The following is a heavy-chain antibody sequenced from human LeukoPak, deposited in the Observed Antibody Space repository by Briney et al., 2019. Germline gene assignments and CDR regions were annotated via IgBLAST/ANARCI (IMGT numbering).Heavy chain of an antibody. D-gene: IGHD2-21*01. CDR2: IYTSGST. V-gene: IGHV4-4*07. CDR1: GVSISTYY. CDR3: ARGLDTNDWSDAFDI. Sequence: SETLSLTCTVSGVSISTYYWSWIRQPAGKGLEWIGRIYTSGSTNYNPSLKSRVTMSVDTSKNQFSLKLSSVTAADTAVYYCARGLDTNDWSDAFDIWGQGTMVTVSS. J-gene: IGHJ3*02.